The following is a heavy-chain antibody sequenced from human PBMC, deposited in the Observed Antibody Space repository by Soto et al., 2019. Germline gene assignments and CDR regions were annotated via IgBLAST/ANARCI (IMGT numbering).Heavy chain of an antibody. Sequence: GGSLRLSCAASGFTFSSYSMNWVRQAPGKGLEWVSSISSSSSYIYYADSVKGRFTISRDNAKNSLYLQMNSLRAEDTAVYYCARGGRYCSSTSCYEPFDYWGQGTLVTVSS. CDR2: ISSSSSYI. CDR1: GFTFSSYS. CDR3: ARGGRYCSSTSCYEPFDY. V-gene: IGHV3-21*01. D-gene: IGHD2-2*01. J-gene: IGHJ4*02.